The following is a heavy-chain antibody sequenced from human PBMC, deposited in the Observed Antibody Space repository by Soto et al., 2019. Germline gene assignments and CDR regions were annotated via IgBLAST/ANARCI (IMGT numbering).Heavy chain of an antibody. CDR3: ASLWELPGY. D-gene: IGHD1-26*01. CDR1: GFTFSNYW. Sequence: PGGSLRLSCAASGFTFSNYWMHWVRQAPGKGLVWVSRINSDGSSTTYADSVKGRFTISRDNAKNTLYLQMNSLRAEGTAVYYCASLWELPGYWGQGTLVTVSS. CDR2: INSDGSST. V-gene: IGHV3-74*01. J-gene: IGHJ4*02.